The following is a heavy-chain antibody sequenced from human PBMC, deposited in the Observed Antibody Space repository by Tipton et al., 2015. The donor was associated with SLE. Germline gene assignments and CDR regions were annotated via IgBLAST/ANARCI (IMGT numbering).Heavy chain of an antibody. CDR3: AREGSSSLFDY. D-gene: IGHD6-13*01. Sequence: SLRLSCAASGFTFSSYEMNWVRQAPGKGLEWISYISSSGSTIFYADSVKGRFTISRDNAKNSLYLQMNSLRAEDTAVYYCAREGSSSLFDYWGQGTLVTVSS. J-gene: IGHJ4*02. CDR1: GFTFSSYE. CDR2: ISSSGSTI. V-gene: IGHV3-48*03.